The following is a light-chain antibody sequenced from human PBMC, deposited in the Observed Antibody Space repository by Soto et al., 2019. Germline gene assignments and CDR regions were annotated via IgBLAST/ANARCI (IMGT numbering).Light chain of an antibody. Sequence: EIVMTQSPAXLSVSPGEXATXSXRASXSVXXNLALYQQKPGQAPRLLIYGASTRATGIPARFSGSGSGTEFNLTISSLQSEDFAVYYCQQYNNWPPWTFGQGTKVEIK. CDR3: QQYNNWPPWT. CDR2: GAS. CDR1: XSVXXN. J-gene: IGKJ1*01. V-gene: IGKV3-15*01.